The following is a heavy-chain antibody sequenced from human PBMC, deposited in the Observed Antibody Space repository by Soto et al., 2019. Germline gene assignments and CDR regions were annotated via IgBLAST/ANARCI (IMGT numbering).Heavy chain of an antibody. V-gene: IGHV1-18*01. Sequence: ASVEVSCKASGYTFTIYGISWVRQAPGQGLEWMGWISAYNGNTNYAQKLQGRVTMTTDTSTSTAYMELRSLRSDDTAVYYCARGSMVYYYGSGSYVGPFDYWGQGTLVTVSS. CDR1: GYTFTIYG. J-gene: IGHJ4*02. CDR3: ARGSMVYYYGSGSYVGPFDY. D-gene: IGHD3-10*01. CDR2: ISAYNGNT.